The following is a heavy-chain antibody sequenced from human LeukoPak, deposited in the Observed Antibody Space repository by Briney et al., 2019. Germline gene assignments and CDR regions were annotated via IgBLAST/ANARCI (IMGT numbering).Heavy chain of an antibody. J-gene: IGHJ4*02. CDR1: GFTFSDPY. CDR2: ITNKGTAYTT. Sequence: GGSLRLSCAASGFTFSDPYMDWVRQAPGKGLEWVGRITNKGTAYTTQYAASVRGRFTISRDDSKNSLYLQMTSLKTEDTAVYYCVRDWHTAFFNWDQGALVTVSS. D-gene: IGHD5-18*01. V-gene: IGHV3-72*01. CDR3: VRDWHTAFFN.